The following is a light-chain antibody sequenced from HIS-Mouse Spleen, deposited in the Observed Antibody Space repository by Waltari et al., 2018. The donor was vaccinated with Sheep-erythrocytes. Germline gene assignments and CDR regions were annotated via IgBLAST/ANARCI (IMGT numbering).Light chain of an antibody. J-gene: IGLJ3*02. CDR3: CSYAGSSTPWV. V-gene: IGLV2-23*01. CDR2: EGS. CDR1: SSDVGSYNL. Sequence: QSALTQPASVSGSPGQSITISCTGTSSDVGSYNLFSWYQHHPGKAPKLMIYEGSKRPSGVSNRFSGSKSGNTASLTISGLQAEDEADYYYCSYAGSSTPWVFGGGTKLTVL.